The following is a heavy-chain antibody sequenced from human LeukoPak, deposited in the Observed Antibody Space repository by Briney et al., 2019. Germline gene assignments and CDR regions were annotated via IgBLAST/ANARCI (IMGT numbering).Heavy chain of an antibody. V-gene: IGHV3-53*01. CDR3: ARDSSGWYFDY. D-gene: IGHD6-19*01. Sequence: GGSLRLSCAASGFTVSSNYMSWVRKAPGKGMEWVSVIYSGGSTYYADSVKGRFTISRDNSKNTLYLQMNSLRAEDTAVYYCARDSSGWYFDYWGQGTLVTVSS. CDR1: GFTVSSNY. J-gene: IGHJ4*02. CDR2: IYSGGST.